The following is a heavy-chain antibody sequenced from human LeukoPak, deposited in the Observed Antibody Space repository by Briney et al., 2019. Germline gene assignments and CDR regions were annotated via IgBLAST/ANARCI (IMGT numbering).Heavy chain of an antibody. V-gene: IGHV3-53*01. CDR2: IYSGGTT. CDR1: EFTVSSNY. J-gene: IGHJ6*04. D-gene: IGHD2/OR15-2a*01. CDR3: ARGRYGYVYFDV. Sequence: PGGSLRLSCAASEFTVSSNYMSWVRQAPGKGLEWVSVIYSGGTTYYADSVKGRFTISRDNSKNTLYLQINSLRVEDTAVYHCARGRYGYVYFDVWGKGTTVTVSS.